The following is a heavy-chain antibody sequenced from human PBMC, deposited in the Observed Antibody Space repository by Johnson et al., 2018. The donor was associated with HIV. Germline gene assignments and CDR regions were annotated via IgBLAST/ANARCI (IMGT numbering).Heavy chain of an antibody. D-gene: IGHD2-8*01. CDR3: FPLGVPLDV. J-gene: IGHJ3*01. CDR2: IKSKSDGGTT. V-gene: IGHV3-15*01. CDR1: GFTFSNAW. Sequence: VQLVESGGGLVKPGGSLILSCAASGFTFSNAWMSWVRQAPWKGLEWVGRIKSKSDGGTTDHAAPVKGRFTISIDESKNTLYLQMNSRKTEDTAVSYCFPLGVPLDVWGQGTTVTVSS.